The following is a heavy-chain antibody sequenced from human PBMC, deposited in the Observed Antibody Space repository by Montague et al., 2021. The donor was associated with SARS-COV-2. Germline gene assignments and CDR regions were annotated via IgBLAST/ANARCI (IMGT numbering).Heavy chain of an antibody. CDR1: GGSISSSSYY. CDR3: ARAFADWLRYYGMDV. J-gene: IGHJ6*02. Sequence: SETLSLTCTVSGGSISSSSYYWGWIRQPPGKGLEWIGSIYYSGSTYYNPSLKSRVTISVDTSKNQFSLKLSSVTAADRAVYYCARAFADWLRYYGMDVWGQGTTVTVSS. D-gene: IGHD3-9*01. CDR2: IYYSGST. V-gene: IGHV4-39*01.